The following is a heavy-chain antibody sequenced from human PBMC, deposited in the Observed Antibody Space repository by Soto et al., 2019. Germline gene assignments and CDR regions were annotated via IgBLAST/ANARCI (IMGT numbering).Heavy chain of an antibody. J-gene: IGHJ4*01. Sequence: QGQLQESGPGLVKPSETLSLTCFVSGDSISDYYWSWISQSPGKGLEGIGNIQKNTITNSNPSFHNRATITDDPSQNRFSLKLRSVTAAATAMYLCVSTSWHTWLSLGYFDELGPGALVTVAS. V-gene: IGHV4-59*01. CDR1: GDSISDYY. D-gene: IGHD3-9*01. CDR3: VSTSWHTWLSLGYFDE. CDR2: IQKNTIT.